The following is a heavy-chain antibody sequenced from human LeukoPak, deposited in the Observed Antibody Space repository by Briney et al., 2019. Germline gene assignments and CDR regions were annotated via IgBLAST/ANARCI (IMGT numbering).Heavy chain of an antibody. CDR1: GYTFTGYY. CDR2: IIPILGIA. Sequence: SVKVSCRASGYTFTGYYMHWVRQAPGQGLEWMGRIIPILGIANYAQKFQGRVTITADKSTSTAYMELSSLRSEDTAVYYCARDDIAVAGTSWGQGTLVTVSS. D-gene: IGHD6-19*01. J-gene: IGHJ5*02. CDR3: ARDDIAVAGTS. V-gene: IGHV1-69*04.